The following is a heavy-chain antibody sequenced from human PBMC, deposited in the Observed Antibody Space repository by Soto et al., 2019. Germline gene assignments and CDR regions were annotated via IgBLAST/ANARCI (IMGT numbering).Heavy chain of an antibody. CDR3: ARPRGSYYRPDALDI. J-gene: IGHJ3*02. Sequence: QVQLVESGGGVVQPGRSLRLSCAASGFTFSSYGMHWVRQAPGKGLEWVAVIWYDGSNKYYADSVKGRFTISRDNSKNTMYLQMNSLRAEDTAVCYCARPRGSYYRPDALDIWGQGTMVTVSS. CDR1: GFTFSSYG. CDR2: IWYDGSNK. V-gene: IGHV3-33*01. D-gene: IGHD1-26*01.